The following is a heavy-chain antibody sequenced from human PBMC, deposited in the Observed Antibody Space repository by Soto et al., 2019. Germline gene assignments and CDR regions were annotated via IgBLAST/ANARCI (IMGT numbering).Heavy chain of an antibody. CDR3: ASEDHRDYSASGSYSYYYGMDV. Sequence: QVQLVQSGAEVKKPGSSVKVSCKASGGTFSSYTISWVRQAPGQGLEWMGRIIPTLGIANYAQKFQGRVTFTADKSTSTASMELSSLRSEDTAVYYCASEDHRDYSASGSYSYYYGMDVWGQGTTVTVSS. J-gene: IGHJ6*02. CDR2: IIPTLGIA. D-gene: IGHD3-10*01. CDR1: GGTFSSYT. V-gene: IGHV1-69*02.